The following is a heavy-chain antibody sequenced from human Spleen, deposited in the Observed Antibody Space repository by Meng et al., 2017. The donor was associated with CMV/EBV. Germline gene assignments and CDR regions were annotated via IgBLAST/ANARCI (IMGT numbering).Heavy chain of an antibody. CDR3: ARDGYNIYFDY. CDR1: GFTFSSYS. CDR2: ISSSSSYI. Sequence: SCAASGFTFSSYSMNWVRQAPGKGLEWVSSISSSSSYISYADSVKGRFTISRDNAKNSLYLQMNSLRAEDTAVYYCARDGYNIYFDYWGQGTLVTVSS. J-gene: IGHJ4*02. D-gene: IGHD5-24*01. V-gene: IGHV3-21*01.